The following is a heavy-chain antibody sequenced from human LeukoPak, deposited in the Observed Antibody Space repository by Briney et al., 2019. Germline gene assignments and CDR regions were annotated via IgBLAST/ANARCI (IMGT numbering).Heavy chain of an antibody. Sequence: PSETLSLTCTVSGGSISSYYWGWIRQPPGKGRGWVGYIYYSGSTNYNPSLKSRVTISVDTSKNQFSLKLSSVTAADTALYYCAKDIIPRSSGWYYFDYWGQGTLVTVSS. CDR2: IYYSGST. V-gene: IGHV4-59*12. CDR3: AKDIIPRSSGWYYFDY. CDR1: GGSISSYY. J-gene: IGHJ4*02. D-gene: IGHD6-19*01.